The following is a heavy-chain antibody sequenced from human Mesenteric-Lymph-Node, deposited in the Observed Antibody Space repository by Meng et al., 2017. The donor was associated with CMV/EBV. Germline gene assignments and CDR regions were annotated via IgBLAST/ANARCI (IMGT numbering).Heavy chain of an antibody. J-gene: IGHJ4*02. CDR3: AKDDVGTESGAGYFDH. Sequence: GESLKISCAASGFIFSSYAMIWVRQAPGRGLEWVSGISGSGLNTYYADSVKGRFSISRDNSKNTVYLQMESLRAEDTALYYCAKDDVGTESGAGYFDHWGQGTLVTVSS. D-gene: IGHD3-10*01. CDR2: ISGSGLNT. CDR1: GFIFSSYA. V-gene: IGHV3-23*01.